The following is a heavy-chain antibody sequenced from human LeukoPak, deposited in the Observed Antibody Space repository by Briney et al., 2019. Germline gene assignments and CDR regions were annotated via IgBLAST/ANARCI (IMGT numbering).Heavy chain of an antibody. J-gene: IGHJ4*02. CDR1: GGTFSSYA. CDR2: IIPIFGTA. CDR3: ASLREARDGYNYGYFDY. V-gene: IGHV1-69*05. D-gene: IGHD5-24*01. Sequence: SVKVSCKASGGTFSSYAISWVRQAPGQGLEWMGGIIPIFGTANYAQKFQGRVTITTDESTSTAYMELSSLRSEDTAVYYCASLREARDGYNYGYFDYWGQGTLVTVSS.